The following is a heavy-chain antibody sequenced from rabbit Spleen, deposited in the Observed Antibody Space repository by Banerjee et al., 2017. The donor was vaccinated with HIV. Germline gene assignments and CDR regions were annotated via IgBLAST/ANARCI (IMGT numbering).Heavy chain of an antibody. CDR1: GFDFSSYG. V-gene: IGHV1S45*01. Sequence: QEQLKESGGGLVQPGGSLKLSCKASGFDFSSYGMSWVRQAPGKGLEWIACINAVTGKAVYASWAKGRSTFSKASSTTVTLQLSSLTAADTATYFCAREYIASAYYDLWGQGTLVTVS. J-gene: IGHJ3*01. CDR3: AREYIASAYYDL. D-gene: IGHD1-1*01. CDR2: INAVTGKA.